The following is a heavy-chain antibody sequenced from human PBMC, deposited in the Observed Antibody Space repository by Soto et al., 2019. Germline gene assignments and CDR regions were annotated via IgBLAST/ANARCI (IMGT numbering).Heavy chain of an antibody. CDR3: ARDKIPGLFDY. Sequence: PSETLSLTCTVSGGSVSSGNYYWSWIRQPPGTGLEWIGEINHSGSTNYNPSLKSRVTISVDTSKNQFSLKLTSVTAADTAVYYCARDKIPGLFDYWGQGTLVTVSS. CDR1: GGSVSSGNYY. V-gene: IGHV4-61*01. CDR2: INHSGST. J-gene: IGHJ4*02. D-gene: IGHD2-21*01.